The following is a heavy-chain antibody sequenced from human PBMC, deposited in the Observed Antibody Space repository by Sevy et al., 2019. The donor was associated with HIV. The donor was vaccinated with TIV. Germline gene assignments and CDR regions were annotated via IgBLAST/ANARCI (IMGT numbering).Heavy chain of an antibody. V-gene: IGHV4-4*07. D-gene: IGHD2-2*01. J-gene: IGHJ6*02. CDR3: ARDTERYKVVPGYGMDV. Sequence: SEILSLTCIVSGGSISSYYWSWIRQPAGKGLEWIGRIYTSGSTNYNPSLKSRVTMSVDTSKNQFSLKLSSVTAADTAVYYCARDTERYKVVPGYGMDVWGQGTTVTVSS. CDR2: IYTSGST. CDR1: GGSISSYY.